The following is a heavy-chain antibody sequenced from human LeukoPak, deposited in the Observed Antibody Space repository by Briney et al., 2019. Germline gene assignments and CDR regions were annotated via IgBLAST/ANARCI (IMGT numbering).Heavy chain of an antibody. CDR1: GFTFDDYA. Sequence: PGGSLRLSCTASGFTFDDYAMHWVRQAPGKGLEWVSGISWSSGSLGHADSVKGRFIISRDNAKNCLYLQMNSLKTEDTAVYYCTTPGLVVVPAASAGGRYWGQGTLVTVSS. D-gene: IGHD2-2*01. CDR3: TTPGLVVVPAASAGGRY. V-gene: IGHV3-9*01. CDR2: ISWSSGSL. J-gene: IGHJ4*02.